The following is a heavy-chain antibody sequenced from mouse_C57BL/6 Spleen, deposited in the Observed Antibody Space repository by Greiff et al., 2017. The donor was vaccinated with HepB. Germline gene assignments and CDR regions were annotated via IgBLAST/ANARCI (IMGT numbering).Heavy chain of an antibody. CDR1: GFTFSNYW. J-gene: IGHJ1*03. V-gene: IGHV6-3*01. D-gene: IGHD1-1*01. CDR2: IRLKSDNYAT. CDR3: TEDYGSSYCYFDV. Sequence: EVQLQESGGGLVQPGGSMKLSCVASGFTFSNYWMNWVRQSPEKGLEWVAQIRLKSDNYATHYAESVKGRFTISRDDSKSSVYLQMNNLRAEDTGIYYCTEDYGSSYCYFDVWGTGTTVTVSS.